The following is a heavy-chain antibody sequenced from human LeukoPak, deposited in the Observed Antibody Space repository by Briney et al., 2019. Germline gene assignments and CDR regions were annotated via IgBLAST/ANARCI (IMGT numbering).Heavy chain of an antibody. D-gene: IGHD1-1*01. V-gene: IGHV3-7*01. CDR2: IKEDGSEK. Sequence: PGGSLRLSCAASGFTFSTYCMSWVRQAPGKGLEWVANIKEDGSEKYYADSVKGRFTISRDNAKNSLYLQMNSLRAEDTAVYYCARDFYNLFDYCGQGTLLTVSS. J-gene: IGHJ4*02. CDR1: GFTFSTYC. CDR3: ARDFYNLFDY.